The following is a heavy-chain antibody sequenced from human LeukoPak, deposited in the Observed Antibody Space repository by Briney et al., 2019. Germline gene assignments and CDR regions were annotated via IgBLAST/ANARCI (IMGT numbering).Heavy chain of an antibody. CDR3: AQIYTYGSSQFDY. CDR2: ISSSGSTI. J-gene: IGHJ4*02. Sequence: GGSLRLSCAASGFTFSNYEMDWVRQAPGKGLEWVSYISSSGSTIYYADSVKGRFTISRDNAKNSLYLQMNSLRAEDTAVYYCAQIYTYGSSQFDYWGQGTLVTVSS. CDR1: GFTFSNYE. V-gene: IGHV3-48*03. D-gene: IGHD5-18*01.